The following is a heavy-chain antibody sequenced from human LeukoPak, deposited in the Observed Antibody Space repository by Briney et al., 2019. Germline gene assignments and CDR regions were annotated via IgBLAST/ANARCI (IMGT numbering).Heavy chain of an antibody. V-gene: IGHV1-18*01. CDR3: ARERGSTVAGELGY. D-gene: IGHD6-19*01. CDR1: GYTFTSYG. J-gene: IGHJ4*02. Sequence: ASVKVSCKGSGYTFTSYGISWVRQAPGQGLKWMGWISAYNGNTNYAQKLQGRVTMTTDTSTSTAYMELRSLRSDDTAVYSCARERGSTVAGELGYWGQGTLVTVSS. CDR2: ISAYNGNT.